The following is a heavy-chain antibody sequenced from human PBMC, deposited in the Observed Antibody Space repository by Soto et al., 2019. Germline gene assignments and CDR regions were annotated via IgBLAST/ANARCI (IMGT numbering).Heavy chain of an antibody. Sequence: EVQLLESGGGFVQPGGSLRLSCVASGLTFSNYAMSWVRQAPGKGLEWVSGISGSGDSTYYVDSVKARFNMSRDNSKNTLYLHMSSLRAEDTAVYFCAKDHVVSFYCASGNCYSDYWGQGTLVTVSS. J-gene: IGHJ4*02. CDR2: ISGSGDST. CDR3: AKDHVVSFYCASGNCYSDY. V-gene: IGHV3-23*01. D-gene: IGHD2-8*01. CDR1: GLTFSNYA.